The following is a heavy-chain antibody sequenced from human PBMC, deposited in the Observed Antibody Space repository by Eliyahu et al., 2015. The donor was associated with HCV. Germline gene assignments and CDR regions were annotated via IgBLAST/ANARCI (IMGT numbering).Heavy chain of an antibody. V-gene: IGHV1-69*06. CDR1: A. Sequence: AISWVRQAPGQGLEWMGGIITIFGTANYAQKFQGRVTITADKSTSTAYMELSSLRSEDTAVYYCARVLKPTYCSGGSCYEENWFDPWGQGTLVTVSS. J-gene: IGHJ5*02. D-gene: IGHD2-15*01. CDR2: IITIFGTA. CDR3: ARVLKPTYCSGGSCYEENWFDP.